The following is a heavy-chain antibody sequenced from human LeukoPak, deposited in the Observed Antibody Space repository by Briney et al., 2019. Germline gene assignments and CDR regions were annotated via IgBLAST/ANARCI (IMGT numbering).Heavy chain of an antibody. J-gene: IGHJ6*02. CDR3: ARDASSAYYYYGMDV. V-gene: IGHV4-31*03. CDR2: IYYSGST. CDR1: GGSISSGGYY. Sequence: PSETLSLTCTVSGGSISSGGYYWSWIRQHPGKGLEWIGYIYYSGSTYYNPSLKSRVTISVDTSKNQFSLKLSSVTAADTAVYYCARDASSAYYYYGMDVWGQGTTVTVSS. D-gene: IGHD3-22*01.